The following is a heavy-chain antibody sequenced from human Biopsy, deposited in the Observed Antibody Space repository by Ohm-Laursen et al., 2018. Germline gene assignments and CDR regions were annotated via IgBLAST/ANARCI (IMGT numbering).Heavy chain of an antibody. CDR3: ARDRDRRGWFDP. CDR2: IYSSGRT. D-gene: IGHD1-14*01. J-gene: IGHJ5*02. V-gene: IGHV4-4*07. CDR1: GGSISDYF. Sequence: SETLSLTCTVSGGSISDYFWSWIRQPADKGLEYIGRIYSSGRTFYNPSLKSRVTMSVDTSKNKFSLRVSSVTAADTAVYYCARDRDRRGWFDPWGRGTLVTVSS.